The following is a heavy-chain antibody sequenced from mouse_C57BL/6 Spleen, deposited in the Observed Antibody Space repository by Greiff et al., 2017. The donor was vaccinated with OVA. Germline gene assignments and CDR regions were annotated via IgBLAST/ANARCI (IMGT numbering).Heavy chain of an antibody. CDR2: IDPSDSYT. D-gene: IGHD1-1*02. J-gene: IGHJ2*01. Sequence: QVQLQQPGAELVMPGASVKLSCKASGYTFTSYWMHWVKQRPGQGLEWIGEIDPSDSYTNYNQKFKGKSTLTVDKSSSTAYMQLSSLTSEDSAVYYCARGGGGSSPRDYWGQGTTLTVSS. CDR1: GYTFTSYW. CDR3: ARGGGGSSPRDY. V-gene: IGHV1-69*01.